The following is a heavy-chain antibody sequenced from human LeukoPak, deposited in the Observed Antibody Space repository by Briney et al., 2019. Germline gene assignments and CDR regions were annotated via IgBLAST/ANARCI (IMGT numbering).Heavy chain of an antibody. CDR1: GFTFSSYE. J-gene: IGHJ4*02. CDR2: INSGGGII. CDR3: ARGQFGRELLHPFDY. D-gene: IGHD1-26*01. V-gene: IGHV3-48*03. Sequence: GGSLRLSCATSGFTFSSYEMNWVRQAPGKGLEWSSYINSGGGIIYYADSVKGRFTISRDIAKNSLYLQMNSLRAEDTALYYCARGQFGRELLHPFDYWGQGTLVTVSS.